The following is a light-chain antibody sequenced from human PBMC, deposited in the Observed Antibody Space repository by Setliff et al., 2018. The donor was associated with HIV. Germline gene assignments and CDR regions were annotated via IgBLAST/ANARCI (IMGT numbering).Light chain of an antibody. V-gene: IGLV2-11*01. CDR3: CSYAGKFTWV. J-gene: IGLJ3*02. CDR2: DAS. CDR1: SSDVGDYNH. Sequence: QSALPQPRSVSGSPGQSVTISCTGTSSDVGDYNHVSWYQQHPGKAPKLIIYDASKRPSGVPDRFFASKSGNTASLTISGLQAEDEADYYCSYAGKFTWVLGGGTKVTVL.